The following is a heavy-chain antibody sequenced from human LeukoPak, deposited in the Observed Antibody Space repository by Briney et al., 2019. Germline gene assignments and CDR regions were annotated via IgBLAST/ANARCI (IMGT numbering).Heavy chain of an antibody. CDR1: GFTFSSYG. CDR2: IWYDGSNK. CDR3: ARGLASHYYGSGRPTPLDY. V-gene: IGHV3-33*01. Sequence: GGSLRLSCAASGFTFSSYGMHWVRQAPGKGLEWVAVIWYDGSNKYYADSVKGRFTISRDNSKNTLYLQMNSLRAEDTAVYYCARGLASHYYGSGRPTPLDYWGQGTLVTVSS. J-gene: IGHJ4*02. D-gene: IGHD3-10*01.